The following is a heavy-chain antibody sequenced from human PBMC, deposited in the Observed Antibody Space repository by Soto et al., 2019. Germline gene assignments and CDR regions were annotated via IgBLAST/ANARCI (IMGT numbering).Heavy chain of an antibody. V-gene: IGHV1-18*04. CDR1: GYTFNTYG. Sequence: QAQLVQSGAEVKKPGASVKVSCKTSGYTFNTYGISWVRQVPGQGPEWMGWISGYNGYTKYAQKFQGSVTMTTDTSPSTAYMDMRSLRSDDTAVYYCARPGTILGRNGMDVWGQGTTVIVSS. J-gene: IGHJ6*02. D-gene: IGHD3-3*01. CDR3: ARPGTILGRNGMDV. CDR2: ISGYNGYT.